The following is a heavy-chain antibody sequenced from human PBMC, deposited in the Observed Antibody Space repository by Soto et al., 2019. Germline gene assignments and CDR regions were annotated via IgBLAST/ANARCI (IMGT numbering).Heavy chain of an antibody. J-gene: IGHJ6*02. V-gene: IGHV3-13*04. CDR1: GFTFSSYD. CDR3: ARAWPKVIVVGGYYYYGMDV. CDR2: IGTAGDT. Sequence: EVQLVESGGGLVQPGGSLRLSCAASGFTFSSYDMHWVRQATGKGLEWVSAIGTAGDTYYPGSVKGRFTISRENAKNSLYLQMNSLRAGDTAVYYCARAWPKVIVVGGYYYYGMDVWGQGTTVTVSS. D-gene: IGHD3-22*01.